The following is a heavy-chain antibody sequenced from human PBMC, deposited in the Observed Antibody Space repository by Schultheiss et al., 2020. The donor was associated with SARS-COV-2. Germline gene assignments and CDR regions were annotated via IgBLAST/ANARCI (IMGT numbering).Heavy chain of an antibody. CDR2: ISGSGGNT. CDR1: GFTFSSYA. V-gene: IGHV3-23*01. CDR3: ARANDYYYYYYMDV. Sequence: GGSLRLSCAASGFTFSSYAMSWVRQAPGKGLEWVSAISGSGGNTYYADSVKGRFTISRDNAKNSLYLQMNSLRAEDTAVYYCARANDYYYYYYMDVWGKGTTVTVSS. J-gene: IGHJ6*03.